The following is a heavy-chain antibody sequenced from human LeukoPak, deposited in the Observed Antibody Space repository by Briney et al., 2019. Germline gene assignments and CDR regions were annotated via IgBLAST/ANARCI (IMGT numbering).Heavy chain of an antibody. CDR2: IYHTGGT. D-gene: IGHD5-18*01. CDR3: ARRIQLWPYYFDY. Sequence: SETLSLTCAVSGGPISNSDWWSWVRQPPGKGLEWIGEIYHTGGTNYNPSLKSRVTISVDKSKNQFSLNLSSVTAADTAVYYCARRIQLWPYYFDYWGQGTLVTVSS. J-gene: IGHJ4*02. V-gene: IGHV4-4*02. CDR1: GGPISNSDW.